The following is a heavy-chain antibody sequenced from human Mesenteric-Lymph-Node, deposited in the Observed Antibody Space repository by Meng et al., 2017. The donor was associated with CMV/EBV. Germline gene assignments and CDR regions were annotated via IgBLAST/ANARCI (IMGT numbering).Heavy chain of an antibody. CDR3: ARGGVGWLQLDY. Sequence: CPVSGDSITSGGYYWSWIRQHPGKGLEWIGYIYYSGSTYYNPSLKSRVTISVDTSKNQFSLKLSSVTAADTAVYYCARGGVGWLQLDYWGQGTLVTVSS. J-gene: IGHJ4*02. V-gene: IGHV4-31*03. CDR2: IYYSGST. CDR1: GDSITSGGYY. D-gene: IGHD5-24*01.